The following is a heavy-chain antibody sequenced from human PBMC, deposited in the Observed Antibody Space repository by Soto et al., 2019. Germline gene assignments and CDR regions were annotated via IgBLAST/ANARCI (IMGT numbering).Heavy chain of an antibody. J-gene: IGHJ4*02. CDR2: IYSGGST. V-gene: IGHV3-53*04. CDR3: AREIPSATGN. D-gene: IGHD2-15*01. CDR1: GFTVSSNY. Sequence: EVQLVESGGGLVQPGGSLRLSCAASGFTVSSNYMSWVRQAPGKGLEWVSVIYSGGSTYYADSVKGRFTISRHNSKNTLYLQMNSLRAEDTAVYNCAREIPSATGNWGQGTLVTVSS.